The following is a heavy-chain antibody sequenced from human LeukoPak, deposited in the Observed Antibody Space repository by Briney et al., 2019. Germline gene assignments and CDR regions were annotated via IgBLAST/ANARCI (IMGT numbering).Heavy chain of an antibody. CDR1: GFTFSSYG. V-gene: IGHV3-30*02. CDR2: IRYDGSNK. J-gene: IGHJ4*02. Sequence: PGGSLRLSCAASGFTFSSYGMHWVHQAPGKGLEWVAFIRYDGSNKYYADSVKGRFTISRDNSKNTLYLQMNSLRAEDTAVYYCAKDRSYYDFWSGHCFDYWGQGTLVTVSS. D-gene: IGHD3-3*01. CDR3: AKDRSYYDFWSGHCFDY.